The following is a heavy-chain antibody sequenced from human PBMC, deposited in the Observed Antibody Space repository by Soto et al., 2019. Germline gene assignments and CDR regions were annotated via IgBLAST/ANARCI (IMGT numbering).Heavy chain of an antibody. CDR3: ARGLYQLPNYYYYYYMDV. CDR1: GYTFTSYD. J-gene: IGHJ6*03. D-gene: IGHD2-2*01. CDR2: MNPNSGNT. V-gene: IGHV1-8*01. Sequence: ASVKVSCTASGYTFTSYDINWVRQATGQGLEWMGWMNPNSGNTGYAQKFQGRVTMTRNTSISTAYMELSSLRSEDTAVYYCARGLYQLPNYYYYYYMDVWGKGTTVTVSS.